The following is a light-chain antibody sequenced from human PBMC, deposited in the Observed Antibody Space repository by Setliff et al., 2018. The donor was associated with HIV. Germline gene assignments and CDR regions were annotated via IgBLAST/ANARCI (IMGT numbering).Light chain of an antibody. J-gene: IGKJ1*01. CDR1: QSVLYSSNNKNY. V-gene: IGKV4-1*01. CDR2: WAS. CDR3: QQYYTTPQT. Sequence: DIVMTQFPDSLAMSLGERATINCTSSQSVLYSSNNKNYLSWFQQKAGQPPKWLIFWASTREYGVPDRFSGSGSGTDFTLTISSLQAEDVAIYYCQQYYTTPQTFGQGTKV.